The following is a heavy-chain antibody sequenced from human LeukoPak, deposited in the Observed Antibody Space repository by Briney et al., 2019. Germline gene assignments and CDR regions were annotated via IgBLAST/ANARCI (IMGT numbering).Heavy chain of an antibody. J-gene: IGHJ4*02. Sequence: SETLSLTCTVSGGSISSYYWSWIRQPPGKGLEWIGYIYYSGSTNYNPSLKSRVTVSVDTSKNQFSLKLSSVTAADTAVYYCARRGGYDFGYWGQGTLVTVSS. CDR3: ARRGGYDFGY. D-gene: IGHD5-12*01. V-gene: IGHV4-59*08. CDR2: IYYSGST. CDR1: GGSISSYY.